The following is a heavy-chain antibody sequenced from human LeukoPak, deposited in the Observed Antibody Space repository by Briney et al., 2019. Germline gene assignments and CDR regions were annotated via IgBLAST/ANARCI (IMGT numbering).Heavy chain of an antibody. D-gene: IGHD3-10*01. V-gene: IGHV5-51*01. CDR1: GYSFTNYW. J-gene: IGHJ4*02. CDR2: IYPGDSDT. Sequence: GESLKISCKGSGYSFTNYWIGWVRQMPGKGLELMGLIYPGDSDTTYSPSFQGQVTISAVKSITTAYLQWSSLKASDTAMYYCTRRMTRGVITSPFDSWGQGTLVSVSS. CDR3: TRRMTRGVITSPFDS.